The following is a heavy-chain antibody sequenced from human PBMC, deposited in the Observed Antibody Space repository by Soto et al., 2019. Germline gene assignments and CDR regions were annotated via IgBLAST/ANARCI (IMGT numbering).Heavy chain of an antibody. D-gene: IGHD3-16*02. V-gene: IGHV3-15*01. J-gene: IGHJ4*02. CDR2: IKSKTDGGTT. Sequence: GGSLRLSCAASEFTFTYAWMSWVRQAPGKGLEWVGRIKSKTDGGTTDYAAPVKGRFTISRDESQNTLYLQMNSLKTEGTAVYYCTSLYYGHWGQGTLVTVSS. CDR3: TSLYYGH. CDR1: EFTFTYAW.